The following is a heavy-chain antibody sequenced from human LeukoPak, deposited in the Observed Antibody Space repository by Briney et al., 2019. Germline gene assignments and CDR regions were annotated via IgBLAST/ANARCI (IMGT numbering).Heavy chain of an antibody. Sequence: ALVKVSCNASGYTFTSYDMRWVSQATGQGGKWMWWRNPNSGNTGEAQKLQGRVTITRNTSISTAYMELSSLRSEDTAVYYCARGLRDAIFGVVIIPVGYVYYFDYWGQGTLVTVSP. CDR3: ARGLRDAIFGVVIIPVGYVYYFDY. J-gene: IGHJ4*02. D-gene: IGHD3-3*01. CDR1: GYTFTSYD. V-gene: IGHV1-8*03. CDR2: RNPNSGNT.